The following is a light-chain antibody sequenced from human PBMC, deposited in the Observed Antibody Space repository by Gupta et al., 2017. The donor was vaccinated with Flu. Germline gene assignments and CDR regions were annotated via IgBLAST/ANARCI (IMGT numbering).Light chain of an antibody. V-gene: IGKV1-27*01. Sequence: PSSLSASVGDRVTITCRASQGISNYLAWYQQKPGKVPKLLIYAASTLQSGVPSRFSGSASGTDFTLTIGSLQPEDVATYYCQKYNSATWTFGQGTKVEIK. CDR1: QGISNY. J-gene: IGKJ1*01. CDR3: QKYNSATWT. CDR2: AAS.